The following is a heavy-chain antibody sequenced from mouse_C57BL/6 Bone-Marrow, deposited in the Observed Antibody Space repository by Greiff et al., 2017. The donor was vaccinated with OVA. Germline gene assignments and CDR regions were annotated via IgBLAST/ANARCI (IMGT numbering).Heavy chain of an antibody. J-gene: IGHJ4*01. D-gene: IGHD1-1*01. Sequence: EVHLVESGAELVRPGASVKLSCPASGFTFTDDYMHWVKQRPGQGLEWIGWIDPENGDTAYASKFQGKATITADTSSNTAYMKLRSLTSEDTAVYFCTTPSYDGSSHYAMDYWGQGTSVTVSS. CDR2: IDPENGDT. CDR3: TTPSYDGSSHYAMDY. V-gene: IGHV14-4*01. CDR1: GFTFTDDY.